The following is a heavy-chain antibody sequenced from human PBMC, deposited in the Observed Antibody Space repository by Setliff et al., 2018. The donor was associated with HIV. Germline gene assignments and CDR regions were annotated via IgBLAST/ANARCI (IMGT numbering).Heavy chain of an antibody. CDR1: GGSFSGYS. J-gene: IGHJ5*02. V-gene: IGHV3-21*01. D-gene: IGHD3-22*01. Sequence: LSLPCAVYGGSFSGYSMTWVRQAPGKGLEWVASISPAGSFMYYRDSLKGRFTISRDDAKTSLNLQMNSLKVEDTAIYFCARGSPGVVIIPDSWGQGTLVTVSS. CDR3: ARGSPGVVIIPDS. CDR2: ISPAGSFM.